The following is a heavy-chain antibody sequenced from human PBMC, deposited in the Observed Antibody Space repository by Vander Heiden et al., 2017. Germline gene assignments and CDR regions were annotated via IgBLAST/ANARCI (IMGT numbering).Heavy chain of an antibody. CDR1: GFSFEDYA. J-gene: IGHJ3*01. D-gene: IGHD1-26*01. CDR2: ISWNAGKV. V-gene: IGHV3-9*01. Sequence: EVQLVEYGGGLVQPGRSLRLSCAASGFSFEDYAMQWVRQAPGKGLEWVAGISWNAGKVHYADSVKGRFTISRDNAKKSLYLQMNSLRAEDTALFYCVKDVGAAGSSFDVWGQGTMVTVSS. CDR3: VKDVGAAGSSFDV.